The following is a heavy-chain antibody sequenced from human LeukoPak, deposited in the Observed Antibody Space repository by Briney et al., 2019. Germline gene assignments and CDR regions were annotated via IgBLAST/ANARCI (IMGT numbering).Heavy chain of an antibody. CDR3: ARGGIAVAGIYYFDY. J-gene: IGHJ4*02. CDR2: IYPGGSDT. CDR1: GYSFTSYW. V-gene: IGHV5-51*01. D-gene: IGHD6-19*01. Sequence: GESLKISCKGSGYSFTSYWIGWVRQMPGKGLEWMGIIYPGGSDTRYSPSFQGQVTISADKSISTAYLQWSSLKASDTAMYYCARGGIAVAGIYYFDYWGQGTLVTVSS.